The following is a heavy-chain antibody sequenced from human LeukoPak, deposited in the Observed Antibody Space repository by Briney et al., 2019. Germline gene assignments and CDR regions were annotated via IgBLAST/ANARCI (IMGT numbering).Heavy chain of an antibody. Sequence: PGGSLRLSCAASGFTFSSYGMHWVRQAPGKGLEHVSAIHSNGGSTYYANSVKGRFTISRDNSKNTLYLQMDSLRAEDMAVYYCARGRDCSTISCYFVSYYMDVWGKGTTVTVSS. CDR3: ARGRDCSTISCYFVSYYMDV. V-gene: IGHV3-64*01. J-gene: IGHJ6*03. CDR2: IHSNGGST. D-gene: IGHD2-2*01. CDR1: GFTFSSYG.